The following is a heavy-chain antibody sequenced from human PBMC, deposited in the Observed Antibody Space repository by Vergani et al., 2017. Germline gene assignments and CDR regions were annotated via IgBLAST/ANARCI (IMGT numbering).Heavy chain of an antibody. CDR3: ARGRWGYCSSTSCYTSGFDP. Sequence: QVQLLQSGAEVKKPGASVKVSCKASGYTFTGYYMHWVRQAPGQGLEWMGWINPNSGGTNYAQKFQGRVTMTRDTSISTAYMELSSLRSEDTAVYYCARGRWGYCSSTSCYTSGFDPWGQGTLVTVSS. CDR1: GYTFTGYY. V-gene: IGHV1-2*02. D-gene: IGHD2-2*02. CDR2: INPNSGGT. J-gene: IGHJ5*02.